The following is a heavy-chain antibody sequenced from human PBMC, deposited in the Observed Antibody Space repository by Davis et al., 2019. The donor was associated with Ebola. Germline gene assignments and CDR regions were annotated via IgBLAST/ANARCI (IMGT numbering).Heavy chain of an antibody. V-gene: IGHV3-21*01. CDR1: GFIFSSYS. Sequence: GESLKISCAASGFIFSSYSMNWVRQAPGKGLEWLSSISSSSSYIYYADSVKGRFTISRDNAKNSLYLQMNSLRAKDTAVYYCARDPSRGGWYEWFDYWGQGTLVTVSS. CDR3: ARDPSRGGWYEWFDY. J-gene: IGHJ4*02. CDR2: ISSSSSYI. D-gene: IGHD6-19*01.